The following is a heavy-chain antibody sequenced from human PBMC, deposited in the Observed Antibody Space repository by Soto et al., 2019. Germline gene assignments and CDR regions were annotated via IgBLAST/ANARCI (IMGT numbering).Heavy chain of an antibody. CDR2: IWYDGSNK. D-gene: IGHD3-9*01. CDR1: GFTFSSYG. J-gene: IGHJ4*02. Sequence: GGSLRLSCAASGFTFSSYGMHWVRQAPGKGLEWVAVIWYDGSNKYYADSVKGRFTISRDNSKNTLYLQMNSLRAEDTAVYYCVKSNVLRYFDGFPDYWGQGTLVPVSS. V-gene: IGHV3-33*06. CDR3: VKSNVLRYFDGFPDY.